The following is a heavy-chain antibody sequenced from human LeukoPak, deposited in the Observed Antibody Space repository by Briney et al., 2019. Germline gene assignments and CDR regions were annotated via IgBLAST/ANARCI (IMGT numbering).Heavy chain of an antibody. V-gene: IGHV4-34*01. CDR3: ASVLRNTMVRGVTTGDY. Sequence: SETLSLTCAVYGGSFSGYYWSWIRQPPGKGLEWIWEINHSGSTNYNPSLKSRVTISVDTSKNQFSLKLSSVTAADTAVYYCASVLRNTMVRGVTTGDYWGPGTLVTVSS. D-gene: IGHD3-10*01. J-gene: IGHJ4*02. CDR1: GGSFSGYY. CDR2: INHSGST.